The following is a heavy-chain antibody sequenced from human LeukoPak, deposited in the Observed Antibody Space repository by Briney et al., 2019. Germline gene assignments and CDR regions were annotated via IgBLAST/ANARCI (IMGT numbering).Heavy chain of an antibody. CDR1: GGSISSYY. V-gene: IGHV4-34*01. D-gene: IGHD6-13*01. CDR3: ARGKAAAGEYNWFDP. J-gene: IGHJ5*02. Sequence: PSETLSLTCTVSGGSISSYYWSWIRQPPGKGLEWIGEINHSGSTNYNPSLKSRVTISVDTSKNQFSLKLSSVTAADTAVYYCARGKAAAGEYNWFDPWGQGTLVTVSS. CDR2: INHSGST.